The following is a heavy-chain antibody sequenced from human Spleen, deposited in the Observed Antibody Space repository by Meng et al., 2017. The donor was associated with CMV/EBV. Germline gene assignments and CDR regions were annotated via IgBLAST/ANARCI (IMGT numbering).Heavy chain of an antibody. CDR3: AREYCSSTSCSYNWFDP. CDR2: INWNGGST. Sequence: GESLKISCAASGFTFGDYYMSWIRQAPGKGLEWVSGINWNGGSTGYADSVKGRFTISRDNAKNSLYLQMNSLRAEDTALYHCAREYCSSTSCSYNWFDPWGQGTLVTVSS. CDR1: GFTFGDYY. J-gene: IGHJ5*02. V-gene: IGHV3-20*01. D-gene: IGHD2-2*01.